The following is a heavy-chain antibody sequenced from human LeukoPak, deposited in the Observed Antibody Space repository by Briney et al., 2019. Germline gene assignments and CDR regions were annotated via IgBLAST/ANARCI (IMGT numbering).Heavy chain of an antibody. V-gene: IGHV4-4*07. CDR2: IYTSGST. CDR1: GGSISSYY. CDR3: TRGDCRTTSCSEGWLDP. D-gene: IGHD2-2*01. Sequence: SETLSLTCTVSGGSISSYYWSWIRQPAGKGLEWIGRIYTSGSTNFNPSLKSRVTISLDTSKNQFSLSLSSVTAADTAVYYCTRGDCRTTSCSEGWLDPWGQGTLVTVSS. J-gene: IGHJ5*02.